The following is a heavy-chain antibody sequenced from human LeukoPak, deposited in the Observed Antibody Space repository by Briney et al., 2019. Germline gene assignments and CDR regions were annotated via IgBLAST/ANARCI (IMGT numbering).Heavy chain of an antibody. Sequence: PSETLSLTRNVSGDSLTRHFWSWIRQTPGKGLEWIGYVFHSGTTNYSPSLKSRVTISLDTSKKQFYLRLASVTAADTAVYYCARRMATVTDAFDIWGRGTMVSVSS. D-gene: IGHD5-24*01. CDR1: GDSLTRHF. CDR3: ARRMATVTDAFDI. V-gene: IGHV4-59*08. J-gene: IGHJ3*02. CDR2: VFHSGTT.